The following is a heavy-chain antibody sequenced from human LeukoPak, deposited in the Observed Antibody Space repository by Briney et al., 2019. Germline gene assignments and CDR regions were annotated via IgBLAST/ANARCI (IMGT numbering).Heavy chain of an antibody. D-gene: IGHD6-19*01. Sequence: PGGALRLSRAVSGFTFSSYILNWVRPAPGKGLGWVSSISSNSNYIYYADSVKGRFTISRDNAKNSLYLQMNSLRAEDTAVYYCAREQSVADFDSWGQGTLVTVSS. CDR2: ISSNSNYI. CDR1: GFTFSSYI. CDR3: AREQSVADFDS. J-gene: IGHJ4*02. V-gene: IGHV3-21*01.